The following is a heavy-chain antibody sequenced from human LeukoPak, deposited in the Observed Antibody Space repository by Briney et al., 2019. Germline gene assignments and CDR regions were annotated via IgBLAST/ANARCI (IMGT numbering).Heavy chain of an antibody. Sequence: SETLSLTCTDSGGSISSYYWSWIRQPPGKGLEWIGYIYYSGSTNYNPSLKSRVTISVDTSKNQFSLKLSSVTAADTAVFYCARDVSSGWSFFDYWGQGTLVTVSS. V-gene: IGHV4-59*01. J-gene: IGHJ4*02. D-gene: IGHD6-19*01. CDR1: GGSISSYY. CDR2: IYYSGST. CDR3: ARDVSSGWSFFDY.